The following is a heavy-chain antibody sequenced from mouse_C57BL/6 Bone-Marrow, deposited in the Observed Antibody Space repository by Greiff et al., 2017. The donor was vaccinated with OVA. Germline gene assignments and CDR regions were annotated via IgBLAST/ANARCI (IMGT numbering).Heavy chain of an antibody. D-gene: IGHD2-5*01. V-gene: IGHV1-64*01. J-gene: IGHJ3*01. CDR3: ARPSGPYSNCAY. CDR2: IHPNSGST. CDR1: GYTFTSYW. Sequence: QVQLQQPGAELVKPGASVTLSCKASGYTFTSYWMHWVKQRPGQGLEWIGMIHPNSGSTNYNEKFKSKATLTVDKSSSTAYMQLSSLTSEDSAVYYCARPSGPYSNCAYWGQGTLVTVSA.